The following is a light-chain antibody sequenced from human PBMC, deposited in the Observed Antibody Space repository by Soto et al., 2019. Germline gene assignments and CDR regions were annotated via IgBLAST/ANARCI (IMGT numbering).Light chain of an antibody. CDR3: NSYAGSNNWV. CDR2: EVS. Sequence: QSALTQPPSASGSPGQSVTIYCTGTSSDVGGYNYVSWYQQHPGKAPKLMIYEVSKRPSGVPDRFSGSKSGNTASLTVSGHQAEDEADYYCNSYAGSNNWVFGGGTKLTVL. V-gene: IGLV2-8*01. J-gene: IGLJ3*02. CDR1: SSDVGGYNY.